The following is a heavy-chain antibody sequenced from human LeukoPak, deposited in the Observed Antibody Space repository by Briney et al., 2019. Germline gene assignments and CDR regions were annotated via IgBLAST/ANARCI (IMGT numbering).Heavy chain of an antibody. Sequence: PGGSLRLSCAASGFTFSSYAMSLVRQAPGKGLEWVSAISGSGGSTYYADSVKGRFTISRDNSKNTLYLQMNSLRAEDTAVYYCAKAITYYYDSSGLAPWGQGTLVTVSS. CDR2: ISGSGGST. CDR1: GFTFSSYA. J-gene: IGHJ5*02. D-gene: IGHD3-22*01. CDR3: AKAITYYYDSSGLAP. V-gene: IGHV3-23*01.